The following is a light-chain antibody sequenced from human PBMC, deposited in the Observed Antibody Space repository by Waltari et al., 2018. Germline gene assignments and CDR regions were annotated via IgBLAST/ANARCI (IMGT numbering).Light chain of an antibody. CDR1: QSINSV. J-gene: IGKJ5*01. V-gene: IGKV1-39*01. CDR2: AAS. Sequence: DIQLTQSPSSLSASVGDRVTITCRASQSINSVLNWYQQKPGKAPKLLIYAASSLQSGVPSRFRGSGSGTDFTLIISSLQPEDFATYFCQQSYSTPITFGQGTRLEIK. CDR3: QQSYSTPIT.